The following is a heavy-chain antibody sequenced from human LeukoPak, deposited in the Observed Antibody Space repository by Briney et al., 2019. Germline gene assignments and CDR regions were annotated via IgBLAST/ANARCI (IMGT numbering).Heavy chain of an antibody. D-gene: IGHD4-17*01. CDR1: GSIFTRYG. J-gene: IGHJ4*02. V-gene: IGHV5-51*01. CDR3: ARVGTHDYGDYCMDY. CDR2: IYPGDSDT. Sequence: KAGESLEISCQGSGSIFTRYGIGGAREVRGKGGEGRGIIYPGDSDTRYSPSLQGQVTISADKSISTAYLQWSSLKASDTAMYYCARVGTHDYGDYCMDYWGQGTLVTVSS.